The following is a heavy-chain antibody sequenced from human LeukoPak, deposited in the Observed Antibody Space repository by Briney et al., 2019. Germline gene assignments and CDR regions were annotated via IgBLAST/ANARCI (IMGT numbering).Heavy chain of an antibody. D-gene: IGHD4-23*01. CDR1: GYTFTSYD. J-gene: IGHJ4*02. Sequence: ASVKVSCKASGYTFTSYDINWVRQATGQGLEWMGWMNPNSGNTGYAQKFQGRVTMTRNTSISTAYMELSSLRSEDTAVYYCARATMVVTPMDYWGQGTLVTVSS. V-gene: IGHV1-8*01. CDR2: MNPNSGNT. CDR3: ARATMVVTPMDY.